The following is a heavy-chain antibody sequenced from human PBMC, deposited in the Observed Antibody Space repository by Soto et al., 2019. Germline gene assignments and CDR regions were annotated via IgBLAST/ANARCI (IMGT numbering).Heavy chain of an antibody. D-gene: IGHD6-13*01. CDR1: GASISSPHDY. V-gene: IGHV4-39*07. J-gene: IGHJ6*02. CDR3: ARGGKQQLVRTYYGMDV. CDR2: IYYTGST. Sequence: SETLSLTCTVSGASISSPHDYWGWIRQSPGRGLEWIGSIYYTGSTYYNPSLKSRVTISVDTSKNQFSLKLSSVTAADTAVYHCARGGKQQLVRTYYGMDVWGQGTTVTVSS.